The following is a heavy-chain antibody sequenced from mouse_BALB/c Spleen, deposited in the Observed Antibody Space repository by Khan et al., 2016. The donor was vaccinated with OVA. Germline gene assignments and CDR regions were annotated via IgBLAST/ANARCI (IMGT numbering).Heavy chain of an antibody. Sequence: QVQLKQSGADLMKPGASVKISCKAIGYTFSGYWIEWVKQRPGQGLEWIGDILPCYRDINYNEKFKGKATFTADKSSNTAYMQLSSLTSEDSAVYHCARGGYEGFAYWGQGTLVTVSA. V-gene: IGHV1-9*01. CDR3: ARGGYEGFAY. D-gene: IGHD2-2*01. CDR1: GYTFSGYW. J-gene: IGHJ3*01. CDR2: ILPCYRDI.